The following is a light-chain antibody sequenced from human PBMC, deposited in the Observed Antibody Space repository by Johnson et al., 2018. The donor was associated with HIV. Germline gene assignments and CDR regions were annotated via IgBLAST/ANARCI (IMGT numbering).Light chain of an antibody. V-gene: IGLV1-51*02. Sequence: QLVLTQPPSVSAAPGQKVTISCSGSSSNIGNNYVSWYQQLPGTAPKVLIHENNKRPSGIPDRFSGSKSGTSATLGITGLQTGDEADYYCGTWDSGLGALYVFGTGTKVTVL. J-gene: IGLJ1*01. CDR1: SSNIGNNY. CDR2: ENN. CDR3: GTWDSGLGALYV.